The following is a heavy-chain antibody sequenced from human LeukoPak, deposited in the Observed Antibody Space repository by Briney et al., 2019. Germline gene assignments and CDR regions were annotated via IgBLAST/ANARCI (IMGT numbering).Heavy chain of an antibody. J-gene: IGHJ4*02. V-gene: IGHV5-51*01. CDR3: ARHLYSSSTPGGY. D-gene: IGHD6-6*01. CDR1: GYIFTSYW. CDR2: IYPGDSDT. Sequence: GESLKISCKGSGYIFTSYWIGWVRQMPGKGLEWMGIIYPGDSDTRYSPSFQGQVTISADKSISTAYLQWSSLKASDTAMYYCARHLYSSSTPGGYWGQGTLVTVSS.